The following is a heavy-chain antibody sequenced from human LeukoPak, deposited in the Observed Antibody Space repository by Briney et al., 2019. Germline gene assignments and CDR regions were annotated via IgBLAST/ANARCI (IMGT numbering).Heavy chain of an antibody. V-gene: IGHV1-2*02. CDR2: INPNIGGT. Sequence: ASVKVSCKASGYIFTASYIHWVRQAPRQGLEWMGWINPNIGGTSFAKKFQGRVTLTRDTSITTTYLELTGLRSDDTAVYFCARGDCSGVSRYSVDSWGQGTLVTVSS. J-gene: IGHJ4*02. CDR1: GYIFTASY. CDR3: ARGDCSGVSRYSVDS. D-gene: IGHD2-15*01.